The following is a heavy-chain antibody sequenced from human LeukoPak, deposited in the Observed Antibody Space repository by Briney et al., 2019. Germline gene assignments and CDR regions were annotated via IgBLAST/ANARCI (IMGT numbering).Heavy chain of an antibody. CDR1: GGSISSSSYY. Sequence: SETLSLTCTVSGGSISSSSYYWGWIRQPPGKGLEWIGSIYYSGSTYYNPSLKSRVTISVDTSKNQFSLKLSSVTAADTAVYYCASGSITIFGVVDWFDPWGQGTLVTVSS. J-gene: IGHJ5*02. V-gene: IGHV4-39*07. CDR3: ASGSITIFGVVDWFDP. CDR2: IYYSGST. D-gene: IGHD3-3*01.